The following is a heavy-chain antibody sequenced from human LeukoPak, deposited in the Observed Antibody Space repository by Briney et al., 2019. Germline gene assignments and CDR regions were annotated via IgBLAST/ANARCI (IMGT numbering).Heavy chain of an antibody. CDR1: GGSITSYY. J-gene: IGHJ2*01. D-gene: IGHD5-24*01. CDR3: ARPLGNGYNYRYFDL. CDR2: IYYSGST. Sequence: PSETLSLTCTVSGGSITSYYWSWLRQPPGKGLEWIGYIYYSGSTNYNPSLKSRVTISLDTSKKQVSLKLRSVTAADTAVYYCARPLGNGYNYRYFDLWGRGTLVTVSS. V-gene: IGHV4-59*08.